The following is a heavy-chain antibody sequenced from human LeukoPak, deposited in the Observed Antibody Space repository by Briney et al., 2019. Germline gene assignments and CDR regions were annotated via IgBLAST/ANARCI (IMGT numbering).Heavy chain of an antibody. CDR2: INRYGSA. CDR1: GGSFNTFY. CDR3: ARGVRESGTNWFDP. J-gene: IGHJ5*02. D-gene: IGHD1-14*01. Sequence: SETLSLTCAVYGGSFNTFYWSWIRQPPGKGLEWIGQINRYGSANYNPSLKSRVAISLDTSKNQFSLKVTSVTAADTAVYYCARGVRESGTNWFDPWGQGTLVTVSS. V-gene: IGHV4-34*01.